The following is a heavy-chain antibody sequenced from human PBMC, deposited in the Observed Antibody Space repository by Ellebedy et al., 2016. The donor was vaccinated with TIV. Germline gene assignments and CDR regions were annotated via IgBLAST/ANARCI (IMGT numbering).Heavy chain of an antibody. J-gene: IGHJ3*01. Sequence: GGSLRLSXEASGFCFSTYWMHWVRQALGKGLVWVSHIKNDGTYTNYADSVRGRFTISRDNAKNTLYLQRNSLRADDTAVYYCAAAFEFWGQGTMVSVSS. CDR3: AAAFEF. CDR2: IKNDGTYT. CDR1: GFCFSTYW. V-gene: IGHV3-74*01.